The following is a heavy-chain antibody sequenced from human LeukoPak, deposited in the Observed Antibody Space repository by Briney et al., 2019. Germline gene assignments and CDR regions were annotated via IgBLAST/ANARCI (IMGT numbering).Heavy chain of an antibody. CDR1: GFTFSDYY. Sequence: GGSLRLSCAASGFTFSDYYMGWIGQAPGKGLEWVSYITSGGNSVYYAASVKGRFTISRDNAKNSLYLQVNSLTAEDTAVYYCARAGVDTSGYYYQGFDYWGQGTLVTVSS. CDR2: ITSGGNSV. J-gene: IGHJ4*02. D-gene: IGHD3-3*01. V-gene: IGHV3-11*04. CDR3: ARAGVDTSGYYYQGFDY.